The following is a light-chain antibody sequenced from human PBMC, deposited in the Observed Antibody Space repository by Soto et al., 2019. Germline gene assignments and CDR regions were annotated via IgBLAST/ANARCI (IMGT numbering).Light chain of an antibody. CDR2: DAY. CDR3: HSRA. Sequence: DIQMTQSPSTLSESLVDRVTFSCRASQSISSWLSWYQQKPGKAPKLLIYDAYSLESGVPSRLSGSGSGTEFTLTISSLQPDDFATYYCHSRAFGQGLRLEI. CDR1: QSISSW. V-gene: IGKV1-5*01. J-gene: IGKJ5*01.